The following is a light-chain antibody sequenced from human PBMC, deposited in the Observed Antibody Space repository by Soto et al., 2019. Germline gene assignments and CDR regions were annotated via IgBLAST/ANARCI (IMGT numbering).Light chain of an antibody. CDR3: SSYTTSNTRQIV. Sequence: QSVLTQPASVSGSPGQSITISCTGTSSDVGSYNLVSWYQHHPGKAPKLMIFDVSNRPSGVSNRFSGSKSGNTASLTISGLQPEDEADYYCSSYTTSNTRQIVFGTGTKVTAL. CDR2: DVS. V-gene: IGLV2-14*02. J-gene: IGLJ1*01. CDR1: SSDVGSYNL.